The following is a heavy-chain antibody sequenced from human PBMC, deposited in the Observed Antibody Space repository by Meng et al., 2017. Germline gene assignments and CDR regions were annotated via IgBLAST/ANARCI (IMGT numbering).Heavy chain of an antibody. CDR1: GGSVSSGGYY. Sequence: QGEPQEAGPGLGNPSQTPSLHCTVSGGSVSSGGYYWSWIRQHPGKGLEWIGYIYYSGSTYYNPSLKSRVTISVDTSKNQFSLKLSSVTAADTAVYYCARDLHYGSGSYNWFDPWGQGTLVTVSS. J-gene: IGHJ5*02. CDR2: IYYSGST. D-gene: IGHD3-10*01. V-gene: IGHV4-31*03. CDR3: ARDLHYGSGSYNWFDP.